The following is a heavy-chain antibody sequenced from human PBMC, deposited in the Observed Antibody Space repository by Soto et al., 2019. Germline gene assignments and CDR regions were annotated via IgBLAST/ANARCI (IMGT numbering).Heavy chain of an antibody. J-gene: IGHJ4*02. Sequence: GASVKVSCKASGYTFTSYYMHWVRQAPGQGLEWMGWINPNSGDTNYAQKFQGRVTMTRDTSISTAYMELSRLRSDDTAVYYCATRDIVVLPADPDGSDYWGQGTLVTVSS. CDR3: ATRDIVVLPADPDGSDY. V-gene: IGHV1-2*02. D-gene: IGHD2-2*01. CDR2: INPNSGDT. CDR1: GYTFTSYY.